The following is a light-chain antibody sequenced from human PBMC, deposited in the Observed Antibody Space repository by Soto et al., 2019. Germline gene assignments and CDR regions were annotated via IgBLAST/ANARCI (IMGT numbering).Light chain of an antibody. J-gene: IGKJ2*01. CDR1: QSISNY. CDR3: QQSSITPYT. CDR2: AAS. V-gene: IGKV1-39*01. Sequence: DIQMTQSPSSLSASVGDRVTITCRASQSISNYLNSYQQKPGKAPKVLIYAASCLQPGVPSRFSGHGSGTNFTLTISSLQPEDSATYYCQQSSITPYTFGQGTKV.